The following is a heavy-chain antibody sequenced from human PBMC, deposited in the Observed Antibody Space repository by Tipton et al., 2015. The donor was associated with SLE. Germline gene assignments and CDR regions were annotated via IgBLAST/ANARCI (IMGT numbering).Heavy chain of an antibody. CDR2: IYTSGST. CDR1: GGSISSGSYY. D-gene: IGHD7-27*01. J-gene: IGHJ4*02. CDR3: AREGWGFSYYFDS. Sequence: TLSLTCTVSGGSISSGSYYWNWIRQPAGKGLEWIGHIYTSGSTNYNPSLKSRVTISVDTSKNQFSLKLSSVTAADTAVYYCAREGWGFSYYFDSWGQGTLVTVSS. V-gene: IGHV4-61*09.